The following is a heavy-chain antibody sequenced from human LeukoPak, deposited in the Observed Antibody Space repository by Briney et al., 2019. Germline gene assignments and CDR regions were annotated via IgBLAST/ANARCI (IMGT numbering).Heavy chain of an antibody. Sequence: PGGSLRLSCAASGFTFSTYAMSWVRQAPGKGLEWVSAISGSGGTTYYADSVKGRFTISRDNSKNTLYLQMNSLRAEDTAVYYCAKIAAVAASPYYSYGMDVWDQGTTVTVSS. CDR3: AKIAAVAASPYYSYGMDV. CDR1: GFTFSTYA. V-gene: IGHV3-23*01. D-gene: IGHD6-19*01. CDR2: ISGSGGTT. J-gene: IGHJ6*02.